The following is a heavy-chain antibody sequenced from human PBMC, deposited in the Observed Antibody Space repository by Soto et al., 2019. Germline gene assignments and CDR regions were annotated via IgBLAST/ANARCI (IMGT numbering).Heavy chain of an antibody. V-gene: IGHV4-34*01. D-gene: IGHD2-15*01. J-gene: IGHJ3*02. CDR1: DGSFSGYY. CDR3: ARVSNVVVVAAEDAFAI. CDR2: INHSGST. Sequence: ASETLSLTCAVXDGSFSGYYWSWIRQPPGKGLEWIGEINHSGSTNYNPSLKSRVTISVDTSKNQFSLKLSSVTAADTAVYYCARVSNVVVVAAEDAFAIWGQGTMVTVSS.